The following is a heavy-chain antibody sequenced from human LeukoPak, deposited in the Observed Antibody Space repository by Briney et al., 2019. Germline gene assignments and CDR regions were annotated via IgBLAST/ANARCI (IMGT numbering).Heavy chain of an antibody. V-gene: IGHV4-59*08. D-gene: IGHD5-24*01. J-gene: IGHJ4*02. CDR1: GGSISSYY. Sequence: SETLSLTCTVSGGSISSYYWSWIRQPPGKGLEWIGYIYYSGSINYNPSLKSRVNISVDTSKNQSSLKLSSVTAADTAVYYCASSPVEMATRGVYYFDYWGQGTLVTVSS. CDR2: IYYSGSI. CDR3: ASSPVEMATRGVYYFDY.